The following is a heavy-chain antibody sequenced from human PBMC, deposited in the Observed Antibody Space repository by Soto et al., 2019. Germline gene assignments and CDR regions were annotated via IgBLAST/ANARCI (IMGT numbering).Heavy chain of an antibody. D-gene: IGHD4-17*01. CDR3: ARDVAYGLIDY. Sequence: QVQLVQSGAEVKKPGASVKVSCKASGYTFTSYSISWVRQTPGQGLEWMGWISAYNGNTHHARKLQRRVTMTTDTSTSTACMELRSVRSAETAVFYCARDVAYGLIDYWGQGPRVTVSS. V-gene: IGHV1-18*01. CDR2: ISAYNGNT. CDR1: GYTFTSYS. J-gene: IGHJ4*02.